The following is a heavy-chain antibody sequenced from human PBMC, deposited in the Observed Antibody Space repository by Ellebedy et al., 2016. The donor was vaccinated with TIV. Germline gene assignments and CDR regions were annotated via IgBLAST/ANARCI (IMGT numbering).Heavy chain of an antibody. D-gene: IGHD2-21*02. J-gene: IGHJ4*02. Sequence: GESLKISCPTSGFAFADYALVWFRQAPGKGLEWVGFISSQRYGGRPEHAASLKGRFTISRDDSKGIVYLQMNSLQSDDTGVYYCTRNPRKGGDRYPFDFWGRGTLVTVSS. CDR3: TRNPRKGGDRYPFDF. CDR1: GFAFADYA. V-gene: IGHV3-49*03. CDR2: ISSQRYGGRP.